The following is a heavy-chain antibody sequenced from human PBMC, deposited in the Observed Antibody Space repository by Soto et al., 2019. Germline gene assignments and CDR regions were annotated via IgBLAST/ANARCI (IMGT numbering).Heavy chain of an antibody. V-gene: IGHV1-8*02. CDR1: GYTFTGYY. J-gene: IGHJ4*02. CDR3: ARGNRQWFGAFDY. D-gene: IGHD3-10*01. Sequence: ASVKVSCKASGYTFTGYYMHWVRQAPGQGLEWMGWINPNSGGTGYAQKFQGRVTMTRNTSISTAYMELSSLRSEVTAVYYCARGNRQWFGAFDYWGQGTLVTVSS. CDR2: INPNSGGT.